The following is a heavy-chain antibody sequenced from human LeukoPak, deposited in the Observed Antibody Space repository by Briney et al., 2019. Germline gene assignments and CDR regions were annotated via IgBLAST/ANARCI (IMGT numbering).Heavy chain of an antibody. CDR2: IYYSRST. CDR3: ARGGGSYWGIYFDY. CDR1: GGSISSYY. Sequence: PSETLSLTCTVSGGSISSYYWSWIRQPPGKGLEWIGYIYYSRSTNNNPSLKSRATVSLETSKNQFFLNLRSMTAADTAVYYCARGGGSYWGIYFDYWGQGNLVTVSS. J-gene: IGHJ4*02. D-gene: IGHD1-26*01. V-gene: IGHV4-59*01.